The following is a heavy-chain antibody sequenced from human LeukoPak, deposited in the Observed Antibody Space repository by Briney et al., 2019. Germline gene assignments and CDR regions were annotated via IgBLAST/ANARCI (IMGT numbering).Heavy chain of an antibody. Sequence: SVKVSCKASGGTFSSCTISWVRQAPGQALEWMGRIIPILGIANYAQKFQRRVTITADKSTSTAYMELSSLRSDDTAVYYCARDWWSGNCYYYYYYYMDVWGKGTTVTVSS. J-gene: IGHJ6*03. CDR3: ARDWWSGNCYYYYYYYMDV. D-gene: IGHD3-3*01. CDR1: GGTFSSCT. CDR2: IIPILGIA. V-gene: IGHV1-69*04.